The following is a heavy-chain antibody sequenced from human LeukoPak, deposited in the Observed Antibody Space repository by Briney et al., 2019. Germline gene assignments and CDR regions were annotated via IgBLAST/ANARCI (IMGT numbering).Heavy chain of an antibody. CDR2: ISAYNGNA. D-gene: IGHD6-13*01. CDR3: ARGTLEIAAAGFAYYMDV. CDR1: GYTFTSYG. Sequence: ASVKVSCKASGYTFTSYGISWVRQAPGQGLEWMGWISAYNGNANYAQKLQGRVTMTTDTSTSTAYMELRSLRSDDTAVYYCARGTLEIAAAGFAYYMDVWGKGTTVTVSS. V-gene: IGHV1-18*01. J-gene: IGHJ6*03.